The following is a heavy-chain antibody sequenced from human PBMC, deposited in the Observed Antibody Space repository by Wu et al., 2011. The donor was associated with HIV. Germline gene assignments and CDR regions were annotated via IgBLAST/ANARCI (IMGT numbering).Heavy chain of an antibody. CDR2: IIPIYNTA. CDR3: ARTKLDRRGNVPVSISSYAGLDV. V-gene: IGHV1-69*14. CDR1: GDTFTRYA. Sequence: QVQLVQSGAEVKKPGSSVKVSCKVSGDTFTRYAISWVRQAPGQGLEWMGGIIPIYNTANYAQKFQGRVTITADKSTSTAYMEVSSLRSEDMAVYYCARTKLDRRGNVPVSISSYAGLDVWGQGTDGHRL. J-gene: IGHJ6*02. D-gene: IGHD6-6*01.